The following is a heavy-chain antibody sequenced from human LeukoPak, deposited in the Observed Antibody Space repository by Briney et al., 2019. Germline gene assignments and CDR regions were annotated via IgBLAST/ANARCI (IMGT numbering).Heavy chain of an antibody. J-gene: IGHJ1*01. Sequence: KPSKTLSLTCTVSGGSISSYYWSWIRQPPGKGLEWIGYIYYSGSTNYNPSLKSRVTISVDTSKNQFSLKLSSVTAADTAVYYCARTHGVGATHFQHWGQGTLVTVSS. V-gene: IGHV4-59*01. CDR1: GGSISSYY. D-gene: IGHD1-26*01. CDR2: IYYSGST. CDR3: ARTHGVGATHFQH.